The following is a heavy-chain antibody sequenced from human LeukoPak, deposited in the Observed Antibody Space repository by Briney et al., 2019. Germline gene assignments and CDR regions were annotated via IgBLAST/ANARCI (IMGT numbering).Heavy chain of an antibody. Sequence: PSETLSLTCTVSGGSISSGSYYWGWIRQPPGKGLEWIGSIYYSGSTYYNPSLKSRVTISLDTSKNQFSLKLSSVTAADTAVYYCARARGWYTDNWFDPWGQGTLVTVSS. J-gene: IGHJ5*02. CDR1: GGSISSGSYY. V-gene: IGHV4-39*01. CDR3: ARARGWYTDNWFDP. CDR2: IYYSGST. D-gene: IGHD6-19*01.